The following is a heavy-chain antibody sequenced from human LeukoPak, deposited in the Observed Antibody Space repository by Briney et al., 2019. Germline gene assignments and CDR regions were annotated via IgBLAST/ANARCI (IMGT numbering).Heavy chain of an antibody. Sequence: GGSLRLSCAASGFTFSSYGMHWVRQAPGKGLEWVAVIWYDGSTKYYADSVKGRFTISRDNSKNTLYLQMNSLRAEDTAVYYCARESGYSYGYFDYWGQGTLVTVSS. J-gene: IGHJ4*02. V-gene: IGHV3-33*01. CDR2: IWYDGSTK. CDR3: ARESGYSYGYFDY. CDR1: GFTFSSYG. D-gene: IGHD5-18*01.